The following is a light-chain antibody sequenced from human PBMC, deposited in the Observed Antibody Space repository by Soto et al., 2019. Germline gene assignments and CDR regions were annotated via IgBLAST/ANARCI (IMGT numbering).Light chain of an antibody. CDR1: QSVSSNY. Sequence: EIVLTQSPGTLSLSPGGRATLSCRASQSVSSNYLAWYQQKPGQPPRLLIYGASSRATGIPDRFSGSGSGTDFTLTISRLEPEDFAVYYCQQYGSSPRLTFGGGTKVDIK. J-gene: IGKJ4*01. CDR2: GAS. CDR3: QQYGSSPRLT. V-gene: IGKV3-20*01.